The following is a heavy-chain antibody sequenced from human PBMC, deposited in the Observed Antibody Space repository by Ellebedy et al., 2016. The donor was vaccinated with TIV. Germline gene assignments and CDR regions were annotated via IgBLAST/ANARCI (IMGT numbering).Heavy chain of an antibody. CDR2: INSDGSST. J-gene: IGHJ6*02. V-gene: IGHV3-74*01. CDR1: GFTFSSYW. Sequence: GESLKISCAASGFTFSSYWMHWVRQAPGKGLVWVSRINSDGSSTSYADSVKGRFTISRDNAKNTLYLQMKSLRAEETAVYYCARGGSYRGMDVWGQGTTVTVSS. D-gene: IGHD1-26*01. CDR3: ARGGSYRGMDV.